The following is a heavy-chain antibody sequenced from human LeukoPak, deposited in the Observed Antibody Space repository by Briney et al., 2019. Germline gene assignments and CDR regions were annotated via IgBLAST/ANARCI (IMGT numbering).Heavy chain of an antibody. CDR1: GFTFSSYS. J-gene: IGHJ4*02. CDR2: ISSSSSTI. D-gene: IGHD3-10*01. CDR3: ARDGVLWFGGNVEY. Sequence: GGSLRLSCAASGFTFSSYSMNWVRQAPGKGLEWVSYISSSSSTIYHADSVKGRFTISRDNAKNSLYLQMNSLRAEDTAGYYCARDGVLWFGGNVEYWGQGTLVTVSS. V-gene: IGHV3-48*01.